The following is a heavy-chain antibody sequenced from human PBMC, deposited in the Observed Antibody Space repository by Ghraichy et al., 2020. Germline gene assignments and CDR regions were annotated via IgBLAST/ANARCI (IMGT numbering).Heavy chain of an antibody. Sequence: ASVKVSCKASGYTFTSYALQWVRQAPGQRPEWMGWINAGNGNTKYSQKFQGRVFITRDTSATTVYMELSSLTSKDTAVYHCARGRTVIRGGDGTWFDPWGQGTLVTVSS. CDR1: GYTFTSYA. D-gene: IGHD3-10*01. CDR2: INAGNGNT. V-gene: IGHV1-3*01. J-gene: IGHJ5*02. CDR3: ARGRTVIRGGDGTWFDP.